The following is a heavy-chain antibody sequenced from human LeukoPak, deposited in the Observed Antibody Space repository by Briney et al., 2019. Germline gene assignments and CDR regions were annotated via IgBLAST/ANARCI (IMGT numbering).Heavy chain of an antibody. D-gene: IGHD2-21*02. CDR3: ARSGRLVGDPFDY. CDR2: IYTSGST. Sequence: PSETLSLTCTVSGGSISSGSYYWSWIRQPAGKGLEWIGRIYTSGSTNYNPSLKSRVTISVDTSKNQFSLKLSSVTAADTAVYYCARSGRLVGDPFDYWGQGTLVTVSS. V-gene: IGHV4-61*02. J-gene: IGHJ4*02. CDR1: GGSISSGSYY.